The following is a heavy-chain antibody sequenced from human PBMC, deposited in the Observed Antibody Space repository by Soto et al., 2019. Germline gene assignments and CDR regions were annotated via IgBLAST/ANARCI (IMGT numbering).Heavy chain of an antibody. CDR2: IYHSGST. CDR3: ARAARGWNDDYYYYYMDV. Sequence: SETLSLTCAVSSGSISSSNWWSWVRQPPGKGLEWIGEIYHSGSTNYNPSLKSRVTISVDKSKNQFSLKLSSVTAADTAVYYCARAARGWNDDYYYYYMDVWGKGTTVTVSS. D-gene: IGHD1-1*01. V-gene: IGHV4-4*02. J-gene: IGHJ6*03. CDR1: SGSISSSNW.